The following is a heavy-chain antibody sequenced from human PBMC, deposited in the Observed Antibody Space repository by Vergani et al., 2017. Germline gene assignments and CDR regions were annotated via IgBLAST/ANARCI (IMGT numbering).Heavy chain of an antibody. J-gene: IGHJ4*02. CDR2: IIPIFGTA. D-gene: IGHD2-2*01. CDR1: GGTFSSYA. V-gene: IGHV1-69*14. CDR3: ARDFYXGCSSTSCPYGRYYFDY. Sequence: QVQLVQSGAEVKKPGSSVKVSCKASGGTFSSYAISWVRQAPGQGLEWMGRIIPIFGTANYAQKFQGRVTITADKSTSTAYMELSSLRSEDTAVYYCARDFYXGCSSTSCPYGRYYFDYWGQGTLVTVYS.